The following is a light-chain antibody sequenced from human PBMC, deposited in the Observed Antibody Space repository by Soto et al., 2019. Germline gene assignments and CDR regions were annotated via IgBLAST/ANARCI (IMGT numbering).Light chain of an antibody. J-gene: IGKJ1*01. CDR2: GAS. V-gene: IGKV3-20*01. CDR1: QSVRSTH. CDR3: QLYGSASWT. Sequence: EIVLTQSPGTLSLSPGERATLSCRASQSVRSTHLAWYQQKPGQPPRLLIYGASSRATGIPDRFSGSGSGTDFILTISRLEPEDFAVYYCQLYGSASWTFGQGTKVEIK.